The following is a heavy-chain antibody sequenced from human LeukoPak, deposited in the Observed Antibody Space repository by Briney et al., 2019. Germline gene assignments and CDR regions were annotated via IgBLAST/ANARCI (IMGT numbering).Heavy chain of an antibody. CDR2: ISGSGGST. Sequence: GGSLRLSCAASGFTFSSYAMSWVRQAPGKGLEWVSAISGSGGSTYYADSVKGRFTTSRDNSKNTLYLQMNSLRAEDTAMYYCARDNNARGYGGVAYFDYWGQGTLVTVSS. D-gene: IGHD5-12*01. CDR1: GFTFSSYA. V-gene: IGHV3-23*01. CDR3: ARDNNARGYGGVAYFDY. J-gene: IGHJ4*02.